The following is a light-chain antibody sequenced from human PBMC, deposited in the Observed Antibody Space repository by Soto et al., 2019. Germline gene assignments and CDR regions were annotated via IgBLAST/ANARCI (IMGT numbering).Light chain of an antibody. CDR2: DAS. CDR3: QQRSNCPQT. V-gene: IGKV3-11*01. J-gene: IGKJ1*01. Sequence: EIVLTQSPATLSLSPGERATLSCRASQSVSSYLAWYQQKPGQAPRLLIYDASNMATGIPARFSGSGSGTDFTLTISSLEPEVFAVYYCQQRSNCPQTFGQGTKVEIK. CDR1: QSVSSY.